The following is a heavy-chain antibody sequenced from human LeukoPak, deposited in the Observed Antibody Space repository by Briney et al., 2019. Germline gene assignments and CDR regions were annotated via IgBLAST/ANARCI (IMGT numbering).Heavy chain of an antibody. CDR1: GFTLKTYS. CDR2: ISSSRSNI. D-gene: IGHD3-22*01. Sequence: GGSLRLSCAASGFTLKTYSMNWVRQAPGKGLEWMSYISSSRSNIYYADSVKGRFTISRDNAKNSLYLQMTSLRAEDTAVYYCARDRGYFESRYYFAYWGQGTLVTVSS. CDR3: ARDRGYFESRYYFAY. J-gene: IGHJ4*02. V-gene: IGHV3-48*01.